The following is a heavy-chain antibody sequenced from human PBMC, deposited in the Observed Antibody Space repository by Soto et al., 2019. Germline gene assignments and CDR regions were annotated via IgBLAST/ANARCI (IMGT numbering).Heavy chain of an antibody. D-gene: IGHD4-17*01. CDR1: GFTFSTYG. V-gene: IGHV3-30*18. J-gene: IGHJ6*02. CDR3: AKDLQSYGDYDYYCYGMDV. CDR2: ISYDGTNK. Sequence: QVQLVESGGGEVQPGRSLTISCAASGFTFSTYGMHWVRQTPGKGLERVAVISYDGTNKFYSDSVKCRFTISRDNFKNTLTLQMNSLRADDTAVYSCAKDLQSYGDYDYYCYGMDVWGLGTRVTVSS.